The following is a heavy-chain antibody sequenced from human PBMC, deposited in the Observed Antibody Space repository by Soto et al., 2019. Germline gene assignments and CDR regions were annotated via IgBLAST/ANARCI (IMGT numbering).Heavy chain of an antibody. D-gene: IGHD3-22*01. Sequence: QVQLVESGGGVVQPGRSLRLSCAASGFTFSSYAMHWVRQAPGKGLEWVSFISYDGSNKYYADSVKGRFTISRDNSKNTLYLQNNSVRAEDTAVYYCARDRSMIVVVPGYWGQGTLVTVSS. J-gene: IGHJ4*02. CDR1: GFTFSSYA. V-gene: IGHV3-30-3*01. CDR2: ISYDGSNK. CDR3: ARDRSMIVVVPGY.